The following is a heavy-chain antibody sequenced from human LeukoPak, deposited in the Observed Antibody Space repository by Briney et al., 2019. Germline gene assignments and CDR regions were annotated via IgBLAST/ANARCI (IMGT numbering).Heavy chain of an antibody. D-gene: IGHD2-15*01. CDR2: IIPILGIA. J-gene: IGHJ4*02. CDR1: GGTFSSYT. CDR3: PRGRDSLVQ. V-gene: IGHV1-69*02. Sequence: ASVKLSCKASGGTFSSYTISWVRQAPGQGLEWMGRIIPILGIANYAQKFQGRVTITADKSTSTAYMELSSLIFEDTAVYYCPRGRDSLVQWGQGTVVTVSS.